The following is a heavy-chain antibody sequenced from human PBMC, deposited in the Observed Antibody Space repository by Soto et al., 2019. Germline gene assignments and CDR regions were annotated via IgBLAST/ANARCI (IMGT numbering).Heavy chain of an antibody. J-gene: IGHJ3*02. CDR3: ARSWRNTKWDFSHDAFAI. Sequence: GASVKVSCKASGYTFTSYYMHWVRQAPGQGLEWMGIINPSGGSTSYAQKFQGRVTMTRDTSTSTVYMELSSLRSEDTAVYYCARSWRNTKWDFSHDAFAIWAQGTMVTVSS. CDR2: INPSGGST. D-gene: IGHD1-26*01. V-gene: IGHV1-46*03. CDR1: GYTFTSYY.